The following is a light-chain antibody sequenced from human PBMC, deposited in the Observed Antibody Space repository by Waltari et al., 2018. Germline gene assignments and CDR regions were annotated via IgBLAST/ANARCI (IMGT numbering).Light chain of an antibody. V-gene: IGLV2-23*02. CDR1: SSDVGDYKR. CDR2: AVS. Sequence: HSALTQPASVSGSHGTSLTISCTGTSSDVGDYKRVACYQQHPGKAPQLMIYAVSKRPSGVSDRFSGSKSGDMASLTISGLQPEDEAEYFCSSYAGSSKGVFGGGTKVTVL. J-gene: IGLJ2*01. CDR3: SSYAGSSKGV.